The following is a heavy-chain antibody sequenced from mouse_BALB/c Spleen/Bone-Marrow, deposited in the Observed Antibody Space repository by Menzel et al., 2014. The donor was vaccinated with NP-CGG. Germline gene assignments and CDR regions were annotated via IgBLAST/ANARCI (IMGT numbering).Heavy chain of an antibody. V-gene: IGHV1-9*01. CDR3: ARSHYYGLYYAMDY. CDR2: ILPGSGTT. J-gene: IGHJ4*01. D-gene: IGHD1-1*01. Sequence: VKVVESGAELMKPGASVKISCKTTGYTFSSYWIEWVKQRPGHGLEWIGEILPGSGTTNYNEKFKGKATFTADTSSNTAYMQLSSLTSEDSAVYYCARSHYYGLYYAMDYWGQGTSVTVSS. CDR1: GYTFSSYW.